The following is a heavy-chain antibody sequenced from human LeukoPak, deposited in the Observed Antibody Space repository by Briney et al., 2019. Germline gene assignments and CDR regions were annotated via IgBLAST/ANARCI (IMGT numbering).Heavy chain of an antibody. CDR1: GYTFTSYY. D-gene: IGHD2-15*01. CDR2: INPSGGST. J-gene: IGHJ5*02. CDR3: ARGGYCSGGSCYLEEAEGWFDP. V-gene: IGHV1-46*01. Sequence: ASVKVSCKASGYTFTSYYMHWVRQAPGQGLEWMGLINPSGGSTSYAQKFQGRVTMTRDTSTSTAYMELSSLRSEDTAVYYCARGGYCSGGSCYLEEAEGWFDPWGQGTLVTVSS.